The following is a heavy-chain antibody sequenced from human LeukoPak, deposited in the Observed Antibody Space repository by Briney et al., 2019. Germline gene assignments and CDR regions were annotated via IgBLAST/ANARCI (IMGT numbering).Heavy chain of an antibody. Sequence: SETLSLTYTVSGDPISGSSNYKWSWIRQPPGKALEWIGYIYYHGITNYNPSLRSRVTFSVDTSKKQFSLKRSSVSAADTAVYSCAREYSGFDYWGRGTLVTVSS. J-gene: IGHJ4*02. D-gene: IGHD6-13*01. CDR3: AREYSGFDY. CDR2: IYYHGIT. V-gene: IGHV4-61*01. CDR1: GDPISGSSNYK.